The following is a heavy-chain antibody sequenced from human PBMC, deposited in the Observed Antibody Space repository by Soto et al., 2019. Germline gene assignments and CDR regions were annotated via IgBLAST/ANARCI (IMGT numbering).Heavy chain of an antibody. CDR2: TRNKGESYTT. J-gene: IGHJ4*02. CDR3: VREGFFTLDF. CDR1: GFNIRDHY. Sequence: EVQLVESGGGLVQPGGSLRLSCAATGFNIRDHYMDLFRQAPGKGLDWVGLTRNKGESYTTEHAASVKGRFGISRDDSQNSVYLQMNSLKSEDTAVYSVVREGFFTLDFWGQGPLVNVSS. V-gene: IGHV3-72*01.